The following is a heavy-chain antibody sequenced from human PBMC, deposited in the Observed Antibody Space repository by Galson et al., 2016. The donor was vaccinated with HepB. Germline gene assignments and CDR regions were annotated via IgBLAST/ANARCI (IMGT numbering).Heavy chain of an antibody. CDR2: ISPSGGRT. V-gene: IGHV1-46*01. CDR3: ARDRGFNTGPLAV. CDR1: GYIFTSYY. D-gene: IGHD2-8*02. Sequence: SVKVSCKASGYIFTSYYIHWVRQTPGQGPEWMGIISPSGGRTNFAQKFQGRVNMTRDTSRSTVYMELSGLRSEDTGLYFCARDRGFNTGPLAVWGQGTMVTVSS. J-gene: IGHJ3*01.